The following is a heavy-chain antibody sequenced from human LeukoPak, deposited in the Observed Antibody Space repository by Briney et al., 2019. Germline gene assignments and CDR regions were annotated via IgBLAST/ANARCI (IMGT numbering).Heavy chain of an antibody. D-gene: IGHD6-19*01. CDR2: IKQDGSEK. CDR3: ARGRSGWFTRAYYFDY. Sequence: SGGSLRLSCAASGFTFSSYWMSWVRQAPGKGPEWVANIKQDGSEKYYVDSVKGRLTISRDNAKNSLYLQMNSLRAEDTAVYYCARGRSGWFTRAYYFDYWGQGTLVTVSS. CDR1: GFTFSSYW. V-gene: IGHV3-7*03. J-gene: IGHJ4*02.